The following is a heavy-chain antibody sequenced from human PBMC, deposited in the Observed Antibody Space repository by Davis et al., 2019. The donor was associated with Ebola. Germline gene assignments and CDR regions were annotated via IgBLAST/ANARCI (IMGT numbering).Heavy chain of an antibody. J-gene: IGHJ4*02. Sequence: GGSLRLSCAASGFKFGGHSMHWVRQAPGKGLEWVAVISYDGTHTDHADSVKGRFTVSRDNSKNTLYLQMESLRPEDTAVYYCARATGLDYWGQGTLVTVSS. CDR1: GFKFGGHS. CDR3: ARATGLDY. V-gene: IGHV3-30-3*01. CDR2: ISYDGTHT. D-gene: IGHD1-14*01.